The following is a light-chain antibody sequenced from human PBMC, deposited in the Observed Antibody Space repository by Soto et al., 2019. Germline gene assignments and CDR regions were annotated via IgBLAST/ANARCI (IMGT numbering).Light chain of an antibody. J-gene: IGKJ1*01. CDR2: GAS. CDR1: QSVSSN. CDR3: QQYGSSPRT. Sequence: EIGVIQSAAALSLSPGERATLSCRASQSVSSNLAWYQQNPGQAPRLLIYGASSRATGIPDRFSGSGSGTDFTLTISRLEPEDFAVYYCQQYGSSPRTFGQGTKVDIK. V-gene: IGKV3-20*01.